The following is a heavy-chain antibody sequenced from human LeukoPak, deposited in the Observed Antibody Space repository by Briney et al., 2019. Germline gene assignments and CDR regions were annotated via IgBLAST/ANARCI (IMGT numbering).Heavy chain of an antibody. V-gene: IGHV1-18*01. D-gene: IGHD3-9*01. J-gene: IGHJ4*02. CDR2: ISAYNGNT. Sequence: ASVKVSCKASGYRFTSYGISCVRQAPGQGLEWMGSISAYNGNTNYAQKLQGRVTMTTDTSTSTAYMELRSLRSDDTAVYYCARGGDGDILTGHVFDYWGQGTLVTVSS. CDR3: ARGGDGDILTGHVFDY. CDR1: GYRFTSYG.